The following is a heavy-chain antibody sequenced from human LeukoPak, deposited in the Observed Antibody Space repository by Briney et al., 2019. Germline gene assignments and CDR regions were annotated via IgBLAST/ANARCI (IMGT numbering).Heavy chain of an antibody. CDR2: IIPIFGTA. CDR3: ARDLFLDASHCFDY. Sequence: GASVKVSCKASGGTFSSYAISWVRQAPGQGLEWMGRIIPIFGTANYAQKFQGRVTITTDESTSTAYMELSSLRSEDTAVYYCARDLFLDASHCFDYWGQGTLVTVSS. V-gene: IGHV1-69*05. J-gene: IGHJ4*02. CDR1: GGTFSSYA. D-gene: IGHD3-3*01.